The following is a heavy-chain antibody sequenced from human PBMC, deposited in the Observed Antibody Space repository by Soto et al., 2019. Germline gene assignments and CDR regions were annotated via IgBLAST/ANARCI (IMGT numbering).Heavy chain of an antibody. Sequence: LSLTCTVSGGSISSGGYYWSWIRQHPGKGLEWIGYIYYSGSTYYNPPLKSRVTISVDTSKNQFSLKLSSVTAADTAVYYCARQDTAMVSYYFDYWGQGTLVTVSS. V-gene: IGHV4-31*03. CDR2: IYYSGST. CDR1: GGSISSGGYY. J-gene: IGHJ4*02. D-gene: IGHD5-18*01. CDR3: ARQDTAMVSYYFDY.